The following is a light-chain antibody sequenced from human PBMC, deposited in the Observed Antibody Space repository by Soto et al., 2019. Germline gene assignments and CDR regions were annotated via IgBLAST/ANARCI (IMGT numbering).Light chain of an antibody. CDR1: ESISSRY. J-gene: IGKJ2*01. CDR2: DAS. V-gene: IGKV3D-20*01. Sequence: EIVLTQSPATLSSSPGDRATLSCGASESISSRYLAWYQQKPSLSPRLLIDDASTRATSIPDTFSGSGSGTDFTLTISRLEPEDFARYSCKQYGNLPPNTCGQGTKLVIK. CDR3: KQYGNLPPNT.